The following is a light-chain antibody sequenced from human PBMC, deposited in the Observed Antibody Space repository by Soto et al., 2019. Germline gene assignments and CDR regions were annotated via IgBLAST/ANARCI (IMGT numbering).Light chain of an antibody. J-gene: IGKJ3*01. V-gene: IGKV1-39*01. CDR1: QSISSY. CDR2: AAS. Sequence: DIQMTQSPSSLSASVGDRVTITCRASQSISSYLNWYQQKPGKAHKLLIYAASSLQSGVPSRFSGSGSGTDFTLTISSLQPEDFATYYCQQSYSTPFTVGPGTKVDIK. CDR3: QQSYSTPFT.